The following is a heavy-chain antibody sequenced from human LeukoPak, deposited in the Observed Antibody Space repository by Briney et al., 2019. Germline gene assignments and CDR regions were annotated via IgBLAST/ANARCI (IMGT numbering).Heavy chain of an antibody. Sequence: GGSLRLSCAASGFTFSSYWMHWVRQAPGKGLVWVSRINSDGSSTSYADSVKGRFTISRGNAKNTLYLQMNSLRAEDTAVYYCARNSARQWLRGWFDPWGQGTLVTVSS. V-gene: IGHV3-74*01. J-gene: IGHJ5*02. CDR2: INSDGSST. CDR3: ARNSARQWLRGWFDP. D-gene: IGHD6-19*01. CDR1: GFTFSSYW.